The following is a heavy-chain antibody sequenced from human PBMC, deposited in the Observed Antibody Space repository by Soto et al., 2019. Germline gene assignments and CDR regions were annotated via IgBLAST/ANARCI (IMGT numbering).Heavy chain of an antibody. CDR3: ARLQPAGLLFDY. CDR1: GGSISSSSYY. V-gene: IGHV4-39*01. Sequence: KPSETLSLTCTVSGGSISSSSYYWGWIRQPPGKGLEWIGSTYYSGSTYYNPSLKSRVTISVDTSKNQFSLKLSSVTAADTAVYYCARLQPAGLLFDYWGQGTLVTVSS. CDR2: TYYSGST. J-gene: IGHJ4*02. D-gene: IGHD2-15*01.